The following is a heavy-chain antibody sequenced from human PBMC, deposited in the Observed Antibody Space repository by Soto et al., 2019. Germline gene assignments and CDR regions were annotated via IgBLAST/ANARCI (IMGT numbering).Heavy chain of an antibody. V-gene: IGHV1-2*04. CDR1: GYTFAGYY. J-gene: IGHJ3*02. D-gene: IGHD2-21*02. Sequence: GASVKVSCKASGYTFAGYYRQWVRQAPGQGLEWMGWINPKSGGTNYAQKFQGWVTMTRDTSISTAYMELSRLRSDDTAVYYCARAPGVVTAIRYAFDIWGQGTMLTVSS. CDR2: INPKSGGT. CDR3: ARAPGVVTAIRYAFDI.